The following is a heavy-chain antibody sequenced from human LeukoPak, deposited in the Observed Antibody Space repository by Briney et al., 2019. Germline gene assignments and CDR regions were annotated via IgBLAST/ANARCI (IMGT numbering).Heavy chain of an antibody. CDR2: INGDGSST. J-gene: IGHJ5*02. CDR1: GFIFSSNW. CDR3: AREEEQLVEGGFDP. Sequence: PGGSLRLSCAASGFIFSSNWMYWVRQAPGKGLVWVSRINGDGSSTGYVDSVRGRFTISRDNVKNTLYLQMNGLRAEDTGVYYCAREEEQLVEGGFDPWGQGTLVTVSS. V-gene: IGHV3-74*01. D-gene: IGHD1/OR15-1a*01.